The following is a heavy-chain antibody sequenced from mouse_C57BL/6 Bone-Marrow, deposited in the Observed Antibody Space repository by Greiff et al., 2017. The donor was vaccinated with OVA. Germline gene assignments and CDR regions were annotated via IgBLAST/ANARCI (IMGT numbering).Heavy chain of an antibody. CDR2: INPSTGGT. CDR1: GYSFTGYY. J-gene: IGHJ3*01. D-gene: IGHD2-2*01. CDR3: ARWDGYDWFAY. Sequence: EVKLQESGPELVKPGASVKISCKASGYSFTGYYMNWVKQSPEKSLEWIGEINPSTGGTTYNQKFKAKATLTVDKSSSTAYMQLKSLTSEDSAVYYCARWDGYDWFAYWGQGTLVTVSA. V-gene: IGHV1-42*01.